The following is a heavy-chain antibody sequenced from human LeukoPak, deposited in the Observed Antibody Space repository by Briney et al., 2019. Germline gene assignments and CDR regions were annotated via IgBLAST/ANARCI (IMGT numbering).Heavy chain of an antibody. D-gene: IGHD6-19*01. CDR3: ATKQWLAPPPDS. V-gene: IGHV3-74*01. CDR1: GFTFSKYW. Sequence: GGALRLSCAASGFTFSKYWMLWVRQAPGKGGGSVSRINTDGTVTTYADSVKGRFTVSRDNADNTMFLQMNSVRDEDTAVYYCATKQWLAPPPDSWGQGTPVTVSS. CDR2: INTDGTVT. J-gene: IGHJ4*02.